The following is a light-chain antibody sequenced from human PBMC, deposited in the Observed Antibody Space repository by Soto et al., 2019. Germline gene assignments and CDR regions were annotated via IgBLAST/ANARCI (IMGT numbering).Light chain of an antibody. J-gene: IGLJ3*02. V-gene: IGLV1-40*01. Sequence: QSVLTQPPSVSGAPGQRVSISCTGRSSNSGSGYAIHWYQQPPGTAPKLLIYDGTNRPSGVPDRFSGSKSGTSASLAITGLQAEDEADYFCQSYDSSLGGWVFGGGTKVTVL. CDR1: SSNSGSGYA. CDR2: DGT. CDR3: QSYDSSLGGWV.